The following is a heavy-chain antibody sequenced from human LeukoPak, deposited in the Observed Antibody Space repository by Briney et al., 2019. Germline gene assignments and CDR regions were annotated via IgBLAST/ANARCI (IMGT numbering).Heavy chain of an antibody. CDR2: ISYDGSNK. Sequence: GGSLRLSCAASGFTFSSYAMHWVRQAPGKGLEWVAVISYDGSNKYYADSVKGRFTISRDNSKNTLYLQMNSLRAEDTAVYYCASAGSDIVVVPAAHRIFDYWGQGTLVTVSS. D-gene: IGHD2-2*01. CDR3: ASAGSDIVVVPAAHRIFDY. J-gene: IGHJ4*02. V-gene: IGHV3-30-3*01. CDR1: GFTFSSYA.